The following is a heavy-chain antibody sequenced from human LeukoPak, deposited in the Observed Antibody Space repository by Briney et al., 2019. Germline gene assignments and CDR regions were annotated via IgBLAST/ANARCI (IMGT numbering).Heavy chain of an antibody. J-gene: IGHJ4*02. CDR1: GFTFSSYA. Sequence: GGSLRLSCAASGFTFSSYAMSWVRQAPGKGLEWVSAISGSGGSTYYADSVKGRFTISRDNSKNTLYLQMNSLRAEDTAVYYCAKDREGIVVVITPSLDYWGQGTLVTVSS. CDR3: AKDREGIVVVITPSLDY. CDR2: ISGSGGST. D-gene: IGHD3-22*01. V-gene: IGHV3-23*01.